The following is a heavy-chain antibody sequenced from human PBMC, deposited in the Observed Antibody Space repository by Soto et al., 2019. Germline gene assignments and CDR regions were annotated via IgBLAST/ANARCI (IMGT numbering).Heavy chain of an antibody. CDR1: GYTLTELS. Sequence: ASVKVSCKVSGYTLTELSMHWVRQAPGKGLEWMGGFDPEDGETIYAQKFQGRVTMTEDTSTDTAYMELSSLRSEDTAVYYCATKVYNWNYGAFDIWGQGTMVTVSS. CDR3: ATKVYNWNYGAFDI. CDR2: FDPEDGET. J-gene: IGHJ3*02. V-gene: IGHV1-24*01. D-gene: IGHD1-7*01.